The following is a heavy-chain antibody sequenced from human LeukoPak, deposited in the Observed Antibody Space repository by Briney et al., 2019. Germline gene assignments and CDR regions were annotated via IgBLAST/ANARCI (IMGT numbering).Heavy chain of an antibody. CDR3: ARDIFPHYYDSSGYYYVEGNVDY. Sequence: ATVKVSCKASGYTFTGYYMHWVRQAPGQGLEWMGWINPNSGGTNYAQKFQGRVTMTRDTSISTAYMELSRLRSDDTAVYYCARDIFPHYYDSSGYYYVEGNVDYWGQGTLVTVSS. CDR2: INPNSGGT. D-gene: IGHD3-22*01. V-gene: IGHV1-2*02. CDR1: GYTFTGYY. J-gene: IGHJ4*02.